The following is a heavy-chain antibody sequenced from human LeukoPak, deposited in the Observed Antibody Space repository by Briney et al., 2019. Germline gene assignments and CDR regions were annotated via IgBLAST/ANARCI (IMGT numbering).Heavy chain of an antibody. CDR1: GFTFSSYA. D-gene: IGHD3-9*01. CDR2: ISYDGSNK. CDR3: ASCYEGYGILTGYYICAFDI. J-gene: IGHJ3*02. Sequence: GRSLRLSCAASGFTFSSYAMHWVRQAPGKGLEWVAVISYDGSNKYYADSVKGRFTISRDNSKNTLYLQMNSLRAEDTAVYYCASCYEGYGILTGYYICAFDIWGQGTMVTVSS. V-gene: IGHV3-30-3*01.